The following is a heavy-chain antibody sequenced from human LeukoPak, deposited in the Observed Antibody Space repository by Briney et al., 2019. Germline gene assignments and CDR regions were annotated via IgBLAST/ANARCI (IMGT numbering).Heavy chain of an antibody. Sequence: ASVKVSCKASGYTFTSYDINWVRQATGQGLAWMGWMNPNSGNTGYAQKFQGRVTMTRNTSISTAYMELSSLRSEDTAVYYCARGIAVAGTYGMDVWGQGTTVTVSS. J-gene: IGHJ6*02. CDR2: MNPNSGNT. CDR1: GYTFTSYD. D-gene: IGHD6-19*01. CDR3: ARGIAVAGTYGMDV. V-gene: IGHV1-8*01.